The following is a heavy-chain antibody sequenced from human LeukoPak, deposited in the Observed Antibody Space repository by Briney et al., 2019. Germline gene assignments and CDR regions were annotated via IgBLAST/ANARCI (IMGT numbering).Heavy chain of an antibody. J-gene: IGHJ4*02. V-gene: IGHV4-34*01. CDR1: GGSFSGYY. CDR2: INHSGST. CDR3: ARQGPYCSSTSCPPGDY. D-gene: IGHD2-2*01. Sequence: SETLSLTCAVYGGSFSGYYWSWTRQPPGKGLEWIGEINHSGSTNYNPSLKSRVTISVDTSKNQFSLKLSSVTAADTAVYYCARQGPYCSSTSCPPGDYWGQGTLVTVSS.